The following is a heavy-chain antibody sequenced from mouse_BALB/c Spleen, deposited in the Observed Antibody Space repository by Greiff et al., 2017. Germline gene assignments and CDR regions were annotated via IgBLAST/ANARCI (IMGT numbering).Heavy chain of an antibody. Sequence: VQLQQSGAELVKPGASVKLSCTASGFYIKDTYMHWVKQRPEQGLEWIGRIDPANGNTKYDPKFQGKASITADTSTNTAYLQLSILTSEDTAVYYCARRNDYDEEGDYWGQGTTRTVSS. D-gene: IGHD2-4*01. V-gene: IGHV14-3*02. CDR3: ARRNDYDEEGDY. J-gene: IGHJ2*01. CDR2: IDPANGNT. CDR1: GFYIKDTY.